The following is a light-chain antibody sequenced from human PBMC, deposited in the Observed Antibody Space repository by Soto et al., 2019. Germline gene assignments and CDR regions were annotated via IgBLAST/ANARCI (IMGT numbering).Light chain of an antibody. V-gene: IGLV1-47*01. J-gene: IGLJ2*01. CDR1: ISNIGDND. CDR3: AVWDDSLSGVV. CDR2: RNY. Sequence: QSVLTQLPSASGTPGQRVTFSCSGSISNIGDNDVFWYQQLPGTAPKLLIYRNYERPSGVPDRFSGSKSGTSASLAISGLRSEDEADYYCAVWDDSLSGVVFGGGTKLTVL.